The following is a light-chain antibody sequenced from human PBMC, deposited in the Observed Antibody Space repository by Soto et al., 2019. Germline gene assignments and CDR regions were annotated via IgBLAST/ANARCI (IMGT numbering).Light chain of an antibody. CDR1: NSDIGTYNL. J-gene: IGLJ3*02. CDR3: CSYAGSTSWV. CDR2: EVT. Sequence: QSALTQPASVSGSPGQSITISCTETNSDIGTYNLVSWYQQHPGKVPKLMIYEVTKRPSGVSNRFSGSKSGNTASLTISGLQAEDEADYYCCSYAGSTSWVFGGGTKLTVL. V-gene: IGLV2-23*02.